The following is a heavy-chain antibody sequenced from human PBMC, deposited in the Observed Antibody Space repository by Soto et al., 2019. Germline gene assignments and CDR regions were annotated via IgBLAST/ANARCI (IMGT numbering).Heavy chain of an antibody. D-gene: IGHD3-16*02. CDR2: ISYDGSNK. J-gene: IGHJ4*02. CDR3: TKDAVLRLGELSLLSDY. Sequence: GGSLRLSCAASGFPFSSYGMHWVRQAPGKGLEWVAVISYDGSNKYYADSVKGRFTISRDNSKNTLYLQMNSLSAEDTAVYYCTKDAVLRLGELSLLSDYWGQGTLVTVSS. V-gene: IGHV3-30*18. CDR1: GFPFSSYG.